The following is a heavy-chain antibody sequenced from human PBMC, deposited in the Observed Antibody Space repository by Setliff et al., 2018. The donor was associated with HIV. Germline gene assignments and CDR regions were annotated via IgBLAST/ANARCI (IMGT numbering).Heavy chain of an antibody. CDR2: ICYSGST. V-gene: IGHV4-59*01. Sequence: LSLTCNVSGGSISGSYWSWVRRPPGKGLEWIGYICYSGSTNYNPSLRSRVTISVDTSKNQVSLRLTSVTSADTALYYCARESQQYYDILTGFNYYYGMDVWVPETLLVTVSS. CDR1: GGSISGSY. D-gene: IGHD3-9*01. CDR3: ARESQQYYDILTGFNYYYGMDV. J-gene: IGHJ6*02.